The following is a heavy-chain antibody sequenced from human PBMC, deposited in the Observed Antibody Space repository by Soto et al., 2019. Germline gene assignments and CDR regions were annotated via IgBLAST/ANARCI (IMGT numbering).Heavy chain of an antibody. CDR3: AKDGKGSGSHYNSFGY. CDR1: GFTVGNNY. D-gene: IGHD3-10*01. J-gene: IGHJ4*02. CDR2: IYSTGTT. Sequence: EVQLVESGGGLIQPGGSLKLSCAASGFTVGNNYMGWVRQAPGKGLEWVSLIYSTGTTKYADSVKGRFTVSRDNAKNTLYLQMNSLRAEDTAVYYFAKDGKGSGSHYNSFGYWAQGTLVTVSS. V-gene: IGHV3-53*01.